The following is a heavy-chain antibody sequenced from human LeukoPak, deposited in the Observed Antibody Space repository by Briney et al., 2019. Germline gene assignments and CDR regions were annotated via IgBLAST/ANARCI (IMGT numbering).Heavy chain of an antibody. Sequence: TGGSLRLSCAASGFTFSDHYMDWVRQVPGKGLEWVGRSRDKTNSYTTEYAASVKGRFTISRDDSKNSLYLQMNSLKTEDTAVYYCARTSMVTPRYYYYGMDVWGQGTTVTVSS. J-gene: IGHJ6*02. D-gene: IGHD5-18*01. CDR2: SRDKTNSYTT. CDR1: GFTFSDHY. V-gene: IGHV3-72*01. CDR3: ARTSMVTPRYYYYGMDV.